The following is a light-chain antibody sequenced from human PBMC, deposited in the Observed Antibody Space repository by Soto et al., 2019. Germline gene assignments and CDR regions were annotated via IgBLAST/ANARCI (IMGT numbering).Light chain of an antibody. CDR2: GAS. CDR3: QQYHNWPPLT. Sequence: EIVMTQSPATLSVSPGERATLSGRASQSVSNYLAWYQQKPGQAPRLLIYGASTRATGIPARFSGGGSETDFTLTISSLQSEDFAVYYCQQYHNWPPLTFGGGTKVEIK. CDR1: QSVSNY. J-gene: IGKJ4*01. V-gene: IGKV3-15*01.